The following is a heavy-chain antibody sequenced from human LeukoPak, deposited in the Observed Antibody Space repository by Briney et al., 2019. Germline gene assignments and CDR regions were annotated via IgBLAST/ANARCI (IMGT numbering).Heavy chain of an antibody. CDR1: GFSFGSHW. D-gene: IGHD2-15*01. CDR3: AKDLWGGRDGFFDS. V-gene: IGHV3-74*01. CDR2: VNRDGRST. Sequence: GGSLRLSCDASGFSFGSHWMHWARQAPGKGLVWVARVNRDGRSTSYAESVKGRFTISRDNAKNTLYLQMNSLRAEDTAVYYCAKDLWGGRDGFFDSWGQGSLVTVSS. J-gene: IGHJ4*02.